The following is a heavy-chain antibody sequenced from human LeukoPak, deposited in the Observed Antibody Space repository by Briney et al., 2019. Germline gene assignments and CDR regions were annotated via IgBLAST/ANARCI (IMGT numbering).Heavy chain of an antibody. Sequence: GGSLRLSCAASGFTFSSYWMHWVRQAPGKGLVWVSRINSDGSSTSYADSVKGRFTISRDNAKNTLYLQMNSLRAEDTAVYYCARDFDLPDSGHHFDYWGQGTLVTVSS. CDR1: GFTFSSYW. CDR2: INSDGSST. J-gene: IGHJ4*02. V-gene: IGHV3-74*01. D-gene: IGHD5-12*01. CDR3: ARDFDLPDSGHHFDY.